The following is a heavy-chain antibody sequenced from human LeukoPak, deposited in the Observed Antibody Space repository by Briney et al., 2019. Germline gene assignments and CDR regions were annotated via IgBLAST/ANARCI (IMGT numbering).Heavy chain of an antibody. Sequence: GGSLRLSCAASGFTFDDYAMHWVRQAPGKGLEWVSGISWNSGSIGYADSVKGRFTISRDNAKNSLYLQMNSLRAEDTALYYCAKGRQWLVQGAFDIWGQGTMVTVSS. CDR3: AKGRQWLVQGAFDI. CDR1: GFTFDDYA. CDR2: ISWNSGSI. D-gene: IGHD6-19*01. V-gene: IGHV3-9*01. J-gene: IGHJ3*02.